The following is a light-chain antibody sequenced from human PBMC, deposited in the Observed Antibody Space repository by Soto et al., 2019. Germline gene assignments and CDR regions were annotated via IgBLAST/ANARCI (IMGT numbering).Light chain of an antibody. J-gene: IGKJ1*01. CDR3: QKYNDYWRT. V-gene: IGKV1-5*03. Sequence: DIQMTQSPSTLSASVGDSVTITCRASQSISTWLAWYQQKPGKAPNLLIYKASSLESGVPSRFSGSGSGTEFTLTINTLQPDDFATYYCQKYNDYWRTFGQGTKVEMK. CDR1: QSISTW. CDR2: KAS.